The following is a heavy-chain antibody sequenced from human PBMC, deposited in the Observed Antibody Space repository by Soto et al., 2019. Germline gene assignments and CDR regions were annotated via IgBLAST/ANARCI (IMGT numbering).Heavy chain of an antibody. D-gene: IGHD1-20*01. CDR2: IYYSGTT. Sequence: QLQLRESGPGLVKPSETLSLTCTVSGGSISSSVYYWGWISQPPGKGLEWIGSIYYSGTTYYNPSLKSRVTISVDTSKNQFSLKLSSVTAADTAVYYCARQYSNNWHAISDYWGQGTLVTVSS. V-gene: IGHV4-39*01. CDR1: GGSISSSVYY. CDR3: ARQYSNNWHAISDY. J-gene: IGHJ4*02.